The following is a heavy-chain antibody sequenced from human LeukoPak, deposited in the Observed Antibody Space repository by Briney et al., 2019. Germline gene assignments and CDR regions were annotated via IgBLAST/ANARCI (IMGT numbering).Heavy chain of an antibody. J-gene: IGHJ6*03. CDR3: ARDRGRIERMVVYYYYYMDV. V-gene: IGHV1-69*05. CDR1: GGIFSSYA. Sequence: SMKVSCKASGGIFSSYAISWVRQAPGQGLEWMGGIIPIFGTANYAQKFQGRVTITTDESTSTAYMELSSLRSEDTAVYYCARDRGRIERMVVYYYYYMDVWGKGTTVTVSS. D-gene: IGHD2-2*01. CDR2: IIPIFGTA.